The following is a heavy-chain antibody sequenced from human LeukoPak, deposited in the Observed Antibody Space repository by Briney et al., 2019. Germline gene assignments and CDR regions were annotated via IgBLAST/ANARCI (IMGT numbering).Heavy chain of an antibody. V-gene: IGHV1-8*01. CDR1: GYTFTSYD. CDR2: MNPNSGNT. J-gene: IGHJ6*02. Sequence: GASVKVSCKASGYTFTSYDINWVRQATGQGLEWMGRMNPNSGNTGYAQKFQGRVTMTRNTSISTAYMELSSLRSEDTAVYYCARGLAAMVLPYYGMDVWGQGTTVTVSS. D-gene: IGHD5-18*01. CDR3: ARGLAAMVLPYYGMDV.